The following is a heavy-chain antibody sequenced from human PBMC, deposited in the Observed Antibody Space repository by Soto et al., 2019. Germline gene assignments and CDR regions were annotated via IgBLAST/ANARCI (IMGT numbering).Heavy chain of an antibody. V-gene: IGHV3-72*01. CDR1: GFTFSDHY. CDR3: ARDRLLIRGAWIGYDMDV. Sequence: EVQLVESGGGLVQPGGSLRLSCAASGFTFSDHYMDCVRQAPGKGLEWVGRIRNRANSYTTEYAASVRGRFTISRDDSKNSLYLQMNSLKIEDTAVYYCARDRLLIRGAWIGYDMDVWGLGTTVTVSS. CDR2: IRNRANSYTT. J-gene: IGHJ6*02. D-gene: IGHD3-10*01.